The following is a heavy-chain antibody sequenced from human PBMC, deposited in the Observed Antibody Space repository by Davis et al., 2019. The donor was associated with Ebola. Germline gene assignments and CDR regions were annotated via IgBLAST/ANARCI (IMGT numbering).Heavy chain of an antibody. V-gene: IGHV3-30*03. J-gene: IGHJ4*02. Sequence: GESLKISCAASGFTFSSYGMHWVRQAPGKGLEWVAVISYDGSNKYYADSMKGRFTISRDNSKNTLYLQMNSLRAEDTAVYYCIYGGGSYWGQGTLVTVSS. CDR1: GFTFSSYG. CDR3: IYGGGSY. D-gene: IGHD2-15*01. CDR2: ISYDGSNK.